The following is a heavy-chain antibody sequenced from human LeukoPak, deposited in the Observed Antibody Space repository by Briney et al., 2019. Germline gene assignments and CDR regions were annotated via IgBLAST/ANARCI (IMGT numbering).Heavy chain of an antibody. CDR3: AKKGSNYDFWSGYLDY. CDR2: ISGSGGST. D-gene: IGHD3-3*01. V-gene: IGHV3-23*01. J-gene: IGHJ4*02. CDR1: GFTSSSYA. Sequence: PGGSLRLSCAASGFTSSSYAMSWVRQAPGKGLDWVSTISGSGGSTYYADSVKGRFTISRDNSKSTLYLQMNSLRAEDTAVYYCAKKGSNYDFWSGYLDYWGQGTLVTVSS.